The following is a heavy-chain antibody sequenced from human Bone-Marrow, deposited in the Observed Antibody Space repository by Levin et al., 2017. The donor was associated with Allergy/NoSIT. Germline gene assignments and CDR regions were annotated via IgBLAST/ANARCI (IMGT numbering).Heavy chain of an antibody. J-gene: IGHJ4*02. CDR2: IKSKTDGGTT. D-gene: IGHD2-2*01. Sequence: SCAASGFTFSNAWMSWVRQAPGKGLEWVGRIKSKTDGGTTDYAAPVKGRFTISRDDSKNTLYLQMNSLKTEDTAVYYCTTGEDIVVVPAAPPDYWGQGTLVTVSS. V-gene: IGHV3-15*01. CDR3: TTGEDIVVVPAAPPDY. CDR1: GFTFSNAW.